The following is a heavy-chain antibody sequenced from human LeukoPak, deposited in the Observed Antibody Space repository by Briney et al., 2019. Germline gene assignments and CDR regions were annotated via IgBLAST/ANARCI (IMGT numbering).Heavy chain of an antibody. Sequence: GGSLRLSCAAAGFTFSDYYMNWVRQAPGKGLEWVSYISSSGSTIYYADSVKGRFTISRDNAKNSLYLQMNSLRAEDTAVYYCAELGITMIGGVWGKGTTVTISS. D-gene: IGHD3-10*02. J-gene: IGHJ6*04. CDR3: AELGITMIGGV. V-gene: IGHV3-11*04. CDR1: GFTFSDYY. CDR2: ISSSGSTI.